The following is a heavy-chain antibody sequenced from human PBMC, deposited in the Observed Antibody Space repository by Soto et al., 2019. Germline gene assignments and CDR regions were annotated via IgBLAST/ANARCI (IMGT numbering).Heavy chain of an antibody. V-gene: IGHV1-18*01. CDR2: ISAHNGNT. CDR3: ARPSSDYGDWGRSLAY. Sequence: QVQLVQSGGEVKNPGASVTVSCKASGYTFTGYAISWVRQAPGQGLAWMGWISAHNGNTNFAQKFQGRVTMTTDTSTSTAYMELRSLRSDDTAVYYCARPSSDYGDWGRSLAYWRQGTLVTVSS. D-gene: IGHD4-17*01. CDR1: GYTFTGYA. J-gene: IGHJ4*02.